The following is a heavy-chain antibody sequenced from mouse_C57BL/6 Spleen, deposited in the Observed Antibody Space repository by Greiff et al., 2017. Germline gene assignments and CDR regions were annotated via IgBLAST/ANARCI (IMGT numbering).Heavy chain of an antibody. CDR2: IDPSDSET. D-gene: IGHD2-3*01. V-gene: IGHV1-52*01. Sequence: QVQLQQPWAELVRPGSSVKLSCKASGYTFTSYWMHWVKQRPIQGLEWIGNIDPSDSETHYNQKFKDKATLTVDKSSSTAYMQLSSLTSEDSAVYYCAKGYHGYLPWFAYWGQGTLVTVSA. CDR1: GYTFTSYW. CDR3: AKGYHGYLPWFAY. J-gene: IGHJ3*01.